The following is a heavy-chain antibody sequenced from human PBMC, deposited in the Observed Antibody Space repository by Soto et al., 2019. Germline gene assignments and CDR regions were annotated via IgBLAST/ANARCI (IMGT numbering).Heavy chain of an antibody. J-gene: IGHJ3*02. CDR1: GFTFSNAW. V-gene: IGHV3-15*01. D-gene: IGHD3-10*01. CDR2: IKSKTDGGTT. CDR3: TTDLYYYASGDAFDI. Sequence: EVQLVEPGGGLVKPGGSLRLSCAASGFTFSNAWMSWVRQAPGKGLEWVGRIKSKTDGGTTDYAAPVKGRFTISRDDSKNTLYLQMNSLKTEDTAVYYCTTDLYYYASGDAFDIWGQGTMVTVSS.